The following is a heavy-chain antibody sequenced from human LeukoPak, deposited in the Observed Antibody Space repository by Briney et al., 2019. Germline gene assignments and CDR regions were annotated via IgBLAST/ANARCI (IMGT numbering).Heavy chain of an antibody. CDR2: ISGSGGST. V-gene: IGHV3-23*01. Sequence: GGSLRLSCAASGFTFSSYAMSWVRQAPGKGLEWVSAISGSGGSTYYADSVKGRFTISRDNSKNTLYLQMNSLRAEDTAVYYCARGGTPQVRVAINWFDPWGQGTLVTVAS. D-gene: IGHD1/OR15-1a*01. CDR3: ARGGTPQVRVAINWFDP. CDR1: GFTFSSYA. J-gene: IGHJ5*02.